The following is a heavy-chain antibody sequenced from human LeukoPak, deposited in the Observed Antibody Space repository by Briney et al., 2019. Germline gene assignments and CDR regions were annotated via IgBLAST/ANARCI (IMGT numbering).Heavy chain of an antibody. CDR1: GFTFSSYG. Sequence: GGSLSLSCAASGFTFSSYGMRWVRQAPGKGLEWVSAFSGSGGSTYYADSVRGRFTISRDTSKNTLYLRMNSLRAEATTVYYCAKDQHESGCDYGWWYFDLWGRGTLVTVSS. CDR2: FSGSGGST. J-gene: IGHJ2*01. CDR3: AKDQHESGCDYGWWYFDL. D-gene: IGHD1-26*01. V-gene: IGHV3-23*01.